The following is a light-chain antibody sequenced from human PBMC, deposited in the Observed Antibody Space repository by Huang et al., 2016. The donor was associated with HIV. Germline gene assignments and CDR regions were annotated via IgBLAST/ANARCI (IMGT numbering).Light chain of an antibody. J-gene: IGKJ2*01. V-gene: IGKV3-15*01. CDR2: GAS. CDR3: QQYYKLYT. Sequence: IVMTQSPGTLSVSPGERATLSCRASQSVGSTLAWYQQKPGQSPRLLIYGASTRATGIPARFSGSGSGTEFTLTISSLQSEDFAVYYCQQYYKLYTFSQGTKLEIK. CDR1: QSVGST.